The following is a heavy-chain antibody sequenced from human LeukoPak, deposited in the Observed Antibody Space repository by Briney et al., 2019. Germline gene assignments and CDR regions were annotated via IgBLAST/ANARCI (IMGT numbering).Heavy chain of an antibody. J-gene: IGHJ5*02. D-gene: IGHD6-19*01. CDR3: GKGSTGWSRDP. CDR1: GYTFTERG. CDR2: ISATSGNT. V-gene: IGHV1-18*01. Sequence: ASVKVSCKASGYTFTERGISWMRHVPGQGLEWMGWISATSGNTYYAETFQDRVTMTTDASTSTAYMELRDLTVDDTAVYYCGKGSTGWSRDPWGQGTLVTVSP.